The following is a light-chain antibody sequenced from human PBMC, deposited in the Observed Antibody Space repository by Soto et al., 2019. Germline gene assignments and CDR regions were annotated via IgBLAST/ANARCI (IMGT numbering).Light chain of an antibody. J-gene: IGKJ5*01. CDR2: GAS. CDR3: QQYNSWPPIT. CDR1: QSVSSN. V-gene: IGKV3-15*01. Sequence: EIVTTQSPATLSVSPGERATLSCRASQSVSSNLAWYQQKPGQAPRLLIYGASTRATGIPARFSGSGSGTEFTLTISSLQSEDFAVYYCQQYNSWPPITFGQGTRLENK.